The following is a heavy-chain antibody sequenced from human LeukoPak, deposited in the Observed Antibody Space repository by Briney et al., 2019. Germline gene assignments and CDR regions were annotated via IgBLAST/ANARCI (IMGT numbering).Heavy chain of an antibody. D-gene: IGHD3-10*02. V-gene: IGHV3-11*04. J-gene: IGHJ6*04. CDR2: ISSSGSTI. CDR3: SELGITMIGGV. CDR1: GFTFSDYY. Sequence: GGSLRLSCAASGFTFSDYYMSWIRQAPGKGLEWVSYISSSGSTIYYADSVKGRFTISRDNAKNSMYLQTNSLRAEDTAVYYCSELGITMIGGVWGKGTTVTISS.